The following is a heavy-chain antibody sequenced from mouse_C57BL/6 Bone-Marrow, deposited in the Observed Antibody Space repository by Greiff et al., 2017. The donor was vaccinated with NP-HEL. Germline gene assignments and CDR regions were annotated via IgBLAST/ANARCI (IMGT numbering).Heavy chain of an antibody. D-gene: IGHD2-5*01. V-gene: IGHV1-19*01. CDR2: INPYNGGT. CDR3: AREEDSNYLFAY. J-gene: IGHJ3*01. Sequence: VQLQQSGPVLVKPGASVKMSCKASGYTFTDYYMNWVKQSHGKSLEWIGVINPYNGGTSYNQKFKGKATLTVDKSSSTAYMELNSLTSEDSAVYYCAREEDSNYLFAYWGQGTLVTVSA. CDR1: GYTFTDYY.